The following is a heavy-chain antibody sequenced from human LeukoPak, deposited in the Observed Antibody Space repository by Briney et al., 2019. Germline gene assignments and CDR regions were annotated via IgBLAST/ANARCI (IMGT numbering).Heavy chain of an antibody. D-gene: IGHD4-23*01. CDR1: GFTFSSYS. V-gene: IGHV3-21*01. J-gene: IGHJ3*02. Sequence: GGSLRLSCAASGFTFSSYSMNWVRQAPGKGLEWVSSISSSSSYIYYADSVKGRFTISRDNAKNSLYLQMNSLRAEDTAVYYCARGRSYYGGNLGAFDIWGQGTMVTVSS. CDR3: ARGRSYYGGNLGAFDI. CDR2: ISSSSSYI.